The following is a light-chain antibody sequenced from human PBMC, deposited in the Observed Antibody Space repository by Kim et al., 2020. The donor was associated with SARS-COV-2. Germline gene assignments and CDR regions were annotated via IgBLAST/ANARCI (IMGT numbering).Light chain of an antibody. CDR3: SSYADSNRWV. CDR1: SSDVGGYNY. J-gene: IGLJ3*02. CDR2: DVS. Sequence: GQSVTIPCTGTSSDVGGYNYVSWYQQHPGKAPKRMIYDVSKRPSGVPDRFSGSKSGNTASLTVSGLQAEDEADYYCSSYADSNRWVFGGGTQLTVL. V-gene: IGLV2-8*01.